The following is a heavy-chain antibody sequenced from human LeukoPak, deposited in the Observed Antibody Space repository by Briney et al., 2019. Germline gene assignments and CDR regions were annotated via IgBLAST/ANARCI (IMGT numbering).Heavy chain of an antibody. CDR1: GYSFTSYW. CDR3: ARLLVRVVAPQYYYYGMDV. Sequence: GESLKISCEGSGYSFTSYWIGWVRQMPGKGLEWMGIIYPGDSDTRYSPSFQGQVTISADKSISTAYLQWSSLKASDTAMYYCARLLVRVVAPQYYYYGMDVWGKGTTVTVSS. V-gene: IGHV5-51*01. CDR2: IYPGDSDT. D-gene: IGHD3-10*01. J-gene: IGHJ6*04.